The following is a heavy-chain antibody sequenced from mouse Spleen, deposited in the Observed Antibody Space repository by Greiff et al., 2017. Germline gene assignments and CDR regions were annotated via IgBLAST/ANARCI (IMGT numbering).Heavy chain of an antibody. CDR3: TPDLLWYAMDY. CDR1: GFTFSDSW. J-gene: IGHJ4*01. Sequence: EVKLMESGGGLVQPGGSMKLSCAASGFTFSDSWMDWVRQSPEKGLEWVAEIRNKANNHATYYAESVKGRFTISRDDSKSSVYLQMNSLRAEDTGIYYCTPDLLWYAMDYWGQGTSVTVSS. D-gene: IGHD2-1*01. CDR2: IRNKANNHAT. V-gene: IGHV6-6*01.